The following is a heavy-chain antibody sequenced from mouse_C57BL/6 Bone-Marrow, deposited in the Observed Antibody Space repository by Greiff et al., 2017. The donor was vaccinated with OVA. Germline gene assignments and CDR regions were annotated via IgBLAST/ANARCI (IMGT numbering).Heavy chain of an antibody. Sequence: VQLQQPGAELVKPGASVKLSCKASGYTFTSYWMHWVKQRPGQGLEWIGMIHPNSGSTNYNEKFKSKATLTVDKSSSTAYMQLSSLTSEDSAVYYCARWPTRYYFDYWGQGTTLTVSS. V-gene: IGHV1-64*01. CDR1: GYTFTSYW. D-gene: IGHD2-10*01. J-gene: IGHJ2*01. CDR3: ARWPTRYYFDY. CDR2: IHPNSGST.